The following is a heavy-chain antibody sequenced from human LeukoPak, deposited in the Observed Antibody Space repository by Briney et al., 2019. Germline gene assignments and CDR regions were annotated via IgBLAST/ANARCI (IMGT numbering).Heavy chain of an antibody. CDR2: IYYSGST. J-gene: IGHJ4*02. Sequence: PSETLSLTCTVSGGSISSSSYYWGWLRQPPGKGLEWIGSIYYSGSTYYNPSLKSRVTISVDTSKNQFSLKLSSVTAADTAVYYCARRLGVKDCSSTSCDILFDYWGQGTLVTVSS. D-gene: IGHD2-2*02. CDR3: ARRLGVKDCSSTSCDILFDY. V-gene: IGHV4-39*01. CDR1: GGSISSSSYY.